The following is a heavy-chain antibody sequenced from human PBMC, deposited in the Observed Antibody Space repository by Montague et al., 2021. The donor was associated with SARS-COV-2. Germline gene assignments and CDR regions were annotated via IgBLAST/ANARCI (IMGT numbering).Heavy chain of an antibody. CDR3: ARGPTNNIGMVATRLDY. V-gene: IGHV4-34*01. CDR2: INHSGST. D-gene: IGHD5-12*01. CDR1: GGSFSGYY. J-gene: IGHJ4*02. Sequence: SETLSLTCAVYGGSFSGYYWNWIRQPPGKGLEWIGEINHSGSTNYNPSLKSRVTISVDTSNNQFSLKLTSVTAADTAVYYCARGPTNNIGMVATRLDYWGQGTLFPVSS.